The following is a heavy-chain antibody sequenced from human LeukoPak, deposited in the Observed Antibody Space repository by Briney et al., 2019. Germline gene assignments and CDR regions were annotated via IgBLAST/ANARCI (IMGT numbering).Heavy chain of an antibody. Sequence: GGSLRLSCAASGFTFSTSWMHRVRQASGKGLEWVSHVSTDGSTTAYADSVKGRFTISRENAKNTVYLQMNSLRAEDTAVYYCARTWGIAFGGVIAPPGYWGQGTLVTVSS. CDR3: ARTWGIAFGGVIAPPGY. CDR2: VSTDGSTT. CDR1: GFTFSTSW. D-gene: IGHD3-16*02. V-gene: IGHV3-74*01. J-gene: IGHJ4*02.